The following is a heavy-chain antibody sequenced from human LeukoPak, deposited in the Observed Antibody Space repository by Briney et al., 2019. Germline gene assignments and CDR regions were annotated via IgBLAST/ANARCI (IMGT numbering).Heavy chain of an antibody. V-gene: IGHV1-8*01. CDR3: ARGYYYDSSGSNWFDP. Sequence: ASVKVSFKASGYTFTSYDINWVRQATGQGLEWMGWMNPNSGNTGYAQKFQGRVTMTRNTSISTAYMELSSLRSEDTAVYYCARGYYYDSSGSNWFDPWGQGTLVTVSS. D-gene: IGHD3-22*01. CDR1: GYTFTSYD. J-gene: IGHJ5*02. CDR2: MNPNSGNT.